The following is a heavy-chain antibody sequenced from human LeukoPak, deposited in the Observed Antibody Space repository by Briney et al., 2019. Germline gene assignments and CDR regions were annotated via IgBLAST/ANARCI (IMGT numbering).Heavy chain of an antibody. V-gene: IGHV1-18*01. Sequence: GASVKVSCKASGYTFTSYGISWVRQAPGQGLEWMGWISAYNGNTNYAQKLQGRVTMTTDTSTSTAYMELRSLRSDDTAVYYCATVSRGRSDSGLGYWGQGTLVTVSS. D-gene: IGHD3-22*01. J-gene: IGHJ4*02. CDR3: ATVSRGRSDSGLGY. CDR2: ISAYNGNT. CDR1: GYTFTSYG.